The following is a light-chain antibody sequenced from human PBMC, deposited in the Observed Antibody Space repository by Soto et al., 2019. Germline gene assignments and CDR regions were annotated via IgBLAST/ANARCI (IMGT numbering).Light chain of an antibody. J-gene: IGLJ2*01. CDR2: DVD. CDR1: NSDVGGYNY. CDR3: SSYTTSSTVV. V-gene: IGLV2-14*01. Sequence: QSALTQPASISGSPGQSITISCTGTNSDVGGYNYVSWYQQYPGKAPKLRIYDVDNRPSGVSYRFSGSKSGKTASLTISGLQAEDEADYYCSSYTTSSTVVFGGGTKVTVL.